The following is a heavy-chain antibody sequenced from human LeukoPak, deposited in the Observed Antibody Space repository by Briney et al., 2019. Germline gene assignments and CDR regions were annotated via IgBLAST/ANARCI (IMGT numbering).Heavy chain of an antibody. J-gene: IGHJ4*02. CDR2: IYYSGST. D-gene: IGHD2-21*02. Sequence: SETLSLTCTVSGGSISSYYWSWIRQPPGKGLEWIGYIYYSGSTNYNPSLKSRVTISVDTSKNQFSLKLSSVTAADTAVYYCARGGGDYDDIDYWGQGTLVTVSS. V-gene: IGHV4-59*01. CDR1: GGSISSYY. CDR3: ARGGGDYDDIDY.